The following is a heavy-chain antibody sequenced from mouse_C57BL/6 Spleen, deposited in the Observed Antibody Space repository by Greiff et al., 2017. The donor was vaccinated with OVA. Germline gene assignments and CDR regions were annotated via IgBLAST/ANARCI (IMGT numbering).Heavy chain of an antibody. CDR1: GYTFTSYW. V-gene: IGHV1-64*01. D-gene: IGHD3-3*01. Sequence: VQLQQSGAELVKPGASVKLSCKASGYTFTSYWMHWVKQRPGQGLEWIGMIHPNSGSTNYNEKFKSKATLTVDKSSSTAYMQLSSLTSEDSAVYDCARRGSYGIDGDWYFDVWGTGTTVTVSS. CDR3: ARRGSYGIDGDWYFDV. J-gene: IGHJ1*03. CDR2: IHPNSGST.